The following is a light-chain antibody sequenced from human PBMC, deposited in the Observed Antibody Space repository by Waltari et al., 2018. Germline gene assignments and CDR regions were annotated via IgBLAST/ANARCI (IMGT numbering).Light chain of an antibody. CDR1: QSVGSY. V-gene: IGKV3-11*01. CDR3: HQRLIWPYT. CDR2: DAS. J-gene: IGKJ2*01. Sequence: EIVLTQSPATLSLSPGERATLSCRASQSVGSYLAWYQQKSGQAPRLLIYDASNRATGIPARFSGSWSGTDFTFTISSLEPEDFVVYYCHQRLIWPYTFGQGTKLEIK.